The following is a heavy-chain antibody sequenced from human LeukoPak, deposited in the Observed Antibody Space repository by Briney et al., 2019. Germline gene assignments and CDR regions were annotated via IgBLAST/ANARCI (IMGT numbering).Heavy chain of an antibody. CDR3: ASLGSGSSRIVDFDY. J-gene: IGHJ4*02. V-gene: IGHV1-2*06. CDR2: INPNSGGT. CDR1: GYTFTGYY. Sequence: ASVKVSCKASGYTFTGYYMHWVRQAPGQGLEWMGRINPNSGGTNYAQKFQGRVTMTRDTSISTAYMELSRLRSDDTAVYYCASLGSGSSRIVDFDYWGQGTLVTVSS. D-gene: IGHD3-10*01.